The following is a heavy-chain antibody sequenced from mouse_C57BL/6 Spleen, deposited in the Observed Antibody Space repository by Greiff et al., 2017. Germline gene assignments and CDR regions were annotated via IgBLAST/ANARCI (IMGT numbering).Heavy chain of an antibody. Sequence: VKLQESGPGLVQPSQSLSITCTVSGFSLTSYGVHWVRQSPGKGLEWLGVIWRGGSTDYNAAFMSRLSITKDNSKSQVFFKMNSLQADDTAIYYCAKNSDYGSRGDYFDYWGQGTTLTVSS. D-gene: IGHD1-1*01. J-gene: IGHJ2*01. V-gene: IGHV2-5*01. CDR2: IWRGGST. CDR1: GFSLTSYG. CDR3: AKNSDYGSRGDYFDY.